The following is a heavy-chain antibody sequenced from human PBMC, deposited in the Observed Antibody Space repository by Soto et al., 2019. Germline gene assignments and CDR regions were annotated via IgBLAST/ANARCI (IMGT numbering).Heavy chain of an antibody. CDR1: GYTFSSYA. D-gene: IGHD6-19*01. CDR2: INAANGNV. Sequence: QVKLVQSGAEVKKPGASVKVSCKASGYTFSSYALHWVRQAPGQRLEWMGWINAANGNVKYSQKFQGRVTITRDTSASTAYMELSSLRSEDTAVYYCARAVGQFDPWGQVTLVTVSS. J-gene: IGHJ5*02. V-gene: IGHV1-3*01. CDR3: ARAVGQFDP.